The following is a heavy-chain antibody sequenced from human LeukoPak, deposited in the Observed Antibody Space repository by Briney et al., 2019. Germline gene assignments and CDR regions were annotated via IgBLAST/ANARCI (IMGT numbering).Heavy chain of an antibody. D-gene: IGHD3-22*01. CDR3: ARGQYYYDSTGYYGY. CDR1: GFTFSSYW. V-gene: IGHV3-74*01. CDR2: INSDGSST. Sequence: GGSLRLSCAASGFTFSSYWMHWVRQAPGKGLVWVSRINSDGSSTSYADSVKGRFTISRDNAKSTLYLQMNSLRVEDTAVYYCARGQYYYDSTGYYGYWGQGTLVTVSS. J-gene: IGHJ4*02.